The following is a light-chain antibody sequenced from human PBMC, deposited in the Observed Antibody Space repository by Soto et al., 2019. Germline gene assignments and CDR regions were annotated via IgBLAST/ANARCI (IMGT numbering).Light chain of an antibody. V-gene: IGKV3-15*01. CDR3: LQHNSYPLS. J-gene: IGKJ4*01. Sequence: EIVMTQSPATLPVSPGEGATLSCRASRSVNSNIAWYQQRPGQAPRLLIYGASTRATGIPARFSGSGSGTEFTLTISSLQPEDFATYYCLQHNSYPLSFGGGTKVEIK. CDR2: GAS. CDR1: RSVNSN.